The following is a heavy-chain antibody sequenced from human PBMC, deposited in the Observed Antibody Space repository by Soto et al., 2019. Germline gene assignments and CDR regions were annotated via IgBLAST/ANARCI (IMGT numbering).Heavy chain of an antibody. D-gene: IGHD6-13*01. J-gene: IGHJ6*03. V-gene: IGHV3-48*01. Sequence: GGSLRLSCAASGFTLSSYSMNWVRQAPGKGLEWVSYISSSSSTIYYADSVKGRFTISRDNAKNSLYLQMNSLRAEDTAVYYCASPPAAVDAEDYSYYYYRAVGGKGTTFPVS. CDR3: ASPPAAVDAEDYSYYYYRAV. CDR1: GFTLSSYS. CDR2: ISSSSSTI.